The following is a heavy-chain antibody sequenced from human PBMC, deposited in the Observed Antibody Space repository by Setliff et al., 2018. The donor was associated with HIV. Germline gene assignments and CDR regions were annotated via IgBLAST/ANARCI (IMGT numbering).Heavy chain of an antibody. D-gene: IGHD3-3*01. Sequence: ASVKVSCKASGYTFTTYAMNWVRQAPGQGPEWVGWINTNTGNPTYAQGFTGRFVFSLDTSASTAYLQISSLKAEDTAVYYCARNYYDVWSLSFGGWFDPWGQGTLVTVSS. CDR2: INTNTGNP. V-gene: IGHV7-4-1*02. CDR3: ARNYYDVWSLSFGGWFDP. CDR1: GYTFTTYA. J-gene: IGHJ5*02.